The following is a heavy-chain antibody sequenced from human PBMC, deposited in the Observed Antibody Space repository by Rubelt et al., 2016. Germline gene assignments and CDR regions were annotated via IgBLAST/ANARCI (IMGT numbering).Heavy chain of an antibody. CDR1: GFTFSSCE. D-gene: IGHD2-15*01. V-gene: IGHV3-66*02. CDR2: IYSGGST. CDR3: ARGRGYGTYYFDY. Sequence: EVQLVESGGGLVQPGGSLRLSCAASGFTFSSCEMNWVRQAPGKGLEWVSVIYSGGSTYYAGSVKGRFTISRDNSKKTRYIQRNSLRGEETAVYYCARGRGYGTYYFDYWGQGTLVTVSS. J-gene: IGHJ4*02.